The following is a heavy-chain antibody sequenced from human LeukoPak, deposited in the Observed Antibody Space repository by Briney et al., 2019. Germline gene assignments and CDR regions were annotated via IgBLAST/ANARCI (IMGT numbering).Heavy chain of an antibody. CDR3: AGPFGAANYYYGMDV. V-gene: IGHV3-7*01. CDR2: IKQDGSEK. Sequence: PGRPLRLPCAASGFTFSSYWMSWVRQAPGKGLEWVANIKQDGSEKYYVDSVKGRFTISRDNAKNSLYLQMNSLRAEDTAVYYCAGPFGAANYYYGMDVWGKGTTVTVSS. D-gene: IGHD3-10*01. CDR1: GFTFSSYW. J-gene: IGHJ6*04.